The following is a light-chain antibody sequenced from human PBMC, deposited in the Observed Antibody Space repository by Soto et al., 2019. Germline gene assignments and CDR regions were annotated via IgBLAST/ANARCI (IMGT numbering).Light chain of an antibody. Sequence: EIVLTQSPGTLSLSPGERATLSCRASQSVSSTYLAWYQQKPGQAPRLLIYGASSRATGIPYRFSGGGSGTDFTLTISRVEPEYFAVYYCQQCGSSPWTFGQGTKVEIK. J-gene: IGKJ1*01. CDR3: QQCGSSPWT. CDR1: QSVSSTY. V-gene: IGKV3-20*01. CDR2: GAS.